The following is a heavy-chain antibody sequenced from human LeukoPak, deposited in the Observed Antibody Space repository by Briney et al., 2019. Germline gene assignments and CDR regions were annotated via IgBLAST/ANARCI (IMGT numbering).Heavy chain of an antibody. V-gene: IGHV4-38-2*01. CDR1: GYSISSGYY. CDR3: ARVYWRLGAHDAFDI. Sequence: SETLSLTCAVSGYSISSGYYWGWIRQPPGKGLEWIGSIYHSGSTYYNPSLKSRVSISVDTSKNHFSLNLTSVTATDTALYYCARVYWRLGAHDAFDIWGQGTMVTVSS. CDR2: IYHSGST. J-gene: IGHJ3*02. D-gene: IGHD1-26*01.